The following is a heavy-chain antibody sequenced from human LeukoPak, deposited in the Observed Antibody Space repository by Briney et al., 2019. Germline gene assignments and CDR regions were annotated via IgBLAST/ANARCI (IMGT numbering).Heavy chain of an antibody. CDR1: GFTFSSYS. V-gene: IGHV3-21*01. Sequence: PGGSLRLSCAASGFTFSSYSMNWVRQAPGKGLEWVSSISSSSSYIYYADPVKGRFTISRDNAKNSLYLQMNSLRAEDTAVYYCARDIVVVPAAEGMDVWGQGTTVTVSS. CDR2: ISSSSSYI. J-gene: IGHJ6*02. D-gene: IGHD2-2*01. CDR3: ARDIVVVPAAEGMDV.